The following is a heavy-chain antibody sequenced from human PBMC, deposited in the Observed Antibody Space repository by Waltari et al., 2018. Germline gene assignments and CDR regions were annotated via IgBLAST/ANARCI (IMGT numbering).Heavy chain of an antibody. Sequence: QVQLQESGPGLVKPSGTLSLTCAVSGGSISSSNWWSWVRQPPGKGLEWIGEIYHSGSTNSNPSLKSRVTISVDKSKNQFSLKLSSVTAADTAVYYCARDHYTGYSSGWGRWGYWYFDLWGRGTLVTVSS. V-gene: IGHV4-4*02. CDR2: IYHSGST. CDR1: GGSISSSNW. J-gene: IGHJ2*01. D-gene: IGHD6-19*01. CDR3: ARDHYTGYSSGWGRWGYWYFDL.